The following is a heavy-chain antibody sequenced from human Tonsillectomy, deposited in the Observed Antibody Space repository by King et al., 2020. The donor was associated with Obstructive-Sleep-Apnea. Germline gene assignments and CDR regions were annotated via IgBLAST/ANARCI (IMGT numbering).Heavy chain of an antibody. D-gene: IGHD3-22*01. J-gene: IGHJ4*02. CDR3: AVDYDTSGYYYGLDY. CDR1: GYTFTSHW. CDR2: TFPGDSIS. Sequence: QLVQSGAEVKKPGESLKISCQGSGYTFTSHWIAWVRQMPGKGLEWMGITFPGDSISIYSPSFQGQVTFSADESISTAYLQWSSLKASDTAIYYCAVDYDTSGYYYGLDYWGQGTLVTVSS. V-gene: IGHV5-51*01.